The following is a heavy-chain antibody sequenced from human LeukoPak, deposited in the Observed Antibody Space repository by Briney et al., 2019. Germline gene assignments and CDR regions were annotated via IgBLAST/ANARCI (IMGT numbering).Heavy chain of an antibody. CDR2: IWYDGSNK. CDR1: GFTFSSYG. V-gene: IGHV3-33*01. J-gene: IGHJ3*02. CDR3: ARDSSGWYGGDAFDI. D-gene: IGHD6-19*01. Sequence: TGGSLRLSCAASGFTFSSYGMHWVRQAPGKGLEWVAVIWYDGSNKYYADSVKGRFTISRDNSKNTLYLQMNSLRAEDTAVCYCARDSSGWYGGDAFDIWGQGTMVTVSS.